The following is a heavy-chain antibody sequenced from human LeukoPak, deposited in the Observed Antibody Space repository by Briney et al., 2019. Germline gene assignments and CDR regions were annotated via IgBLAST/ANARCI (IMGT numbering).Heavy chain of an antibody. V-gene: IGHV1-24*01. CDR2: FDPEDGET. CDR3: ARVPKRTSRDGYNLGY. Sequence: ASVKVSCKVSGYTLTELSMHWVRQAPGKGLEWMGGFDPEDGETIYAQKFQGRVTMTEDTSTDTAYMELSSLRSEDAAVYYCARVPKRTSRDGYNLGYWGQGTLVTVSS. CDR1: GYTLTELS. J-gene: IGHJ4*02. D-gene: IGHD5-24*01.